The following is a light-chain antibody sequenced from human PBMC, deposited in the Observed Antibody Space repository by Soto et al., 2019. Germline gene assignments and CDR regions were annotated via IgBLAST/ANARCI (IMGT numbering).Light chain of an antibody. CDR1: SSDVGGYNY. Sequence: QSVLTQPASVSGSPGQSITISCTGTSSDVGGYNYVSWYQQHPGKAPKLMICEVSNRPSGVSNRFSGSKSGNTASLTFSGLQPEDEADYYCSSYASSGAVVFGGGTKVTVL. V-gene: IGLV2-14*01. CDR3: SSYASSGAVV. J-gene: IGLJ3*02. CDR2: EVS.